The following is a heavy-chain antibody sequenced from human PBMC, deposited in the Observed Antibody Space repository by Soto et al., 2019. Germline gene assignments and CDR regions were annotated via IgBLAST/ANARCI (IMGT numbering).Heavy chain of an antibody. CDR2: IFPVDSDT. J-gene: IGHJ4*01. CDR3: AIRGYTYGYYFNY. CDR1: GYTFTSYW. D-gene: IGHD5-18*01. Sequence: GESLKISCKGSGYTFTSYWIGWVRQTPGKGLEWMGIIFPVDSDTTYSPSFQGPLTISADKSITTAYLQWSSLKAADTAMYYCAIRGYTYGYYFNYWGHGTVVTVSS. V-gene: IGHV5-51*01.